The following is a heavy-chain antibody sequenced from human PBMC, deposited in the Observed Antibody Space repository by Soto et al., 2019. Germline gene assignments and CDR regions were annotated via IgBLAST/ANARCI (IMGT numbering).Heavy chain of an antibody. J-gene: IGHJ6*02. D-gene: IGHD6-6*01. CDR2: ISSSGSTI. Sequence: GGSLRLSCAASGFTFSSYEMNWVRQAPGKGLEWVSYISSSGSTIYYADSVKGRFTISRDNAKNSLYLQMNSLRAEDTAVYYCARDGIAARPYYYYGMDVWGQGTTVTVSS. CDR1: GFTFSSYE. CDR3: ARDGIAARPYYYYGMDV. V-gene: IGHV3-48*03.